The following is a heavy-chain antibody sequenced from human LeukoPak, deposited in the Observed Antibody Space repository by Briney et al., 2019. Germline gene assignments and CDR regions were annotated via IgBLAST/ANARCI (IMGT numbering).Heavy chain of an antibody. CDR1: GGSFSGYY. D-gene: IGHD2-2*01. CDR2: INHSGST. J-gene: IGHJ4*02. Sequence: SETLSLTCAVYGGSFSGYYWSWIRQPPGKGLEWIGEINHSGSTNYNPSLKSRVTISVDTSKNQFSLKLSSVTAADTAVYYCASSLTVPFAYWGQGTLVTVSS. V-gene: IGHV4-34*01. CDR3: ASSLTVPFAY.